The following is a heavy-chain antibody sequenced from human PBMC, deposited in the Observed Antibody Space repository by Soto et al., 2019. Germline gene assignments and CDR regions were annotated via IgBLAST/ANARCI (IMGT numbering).Heavy chain of an antibody. J-gene: IGHJ6*02. Sequence: APGKGLEWVANIKQDGSEKYYVDSVKGRFTISRDNAKNSLYLQMNSLRAEDTAVYYCARDPSIVATTGHYYYYSGMDVWGQGTTVTVSS. CDR2: IKQDGSEK. CDR3: ARDPSIVATTGHYYYYSGMDV. V-gene: IGHV3-7*04. D-gene: IGHD5-12*01.